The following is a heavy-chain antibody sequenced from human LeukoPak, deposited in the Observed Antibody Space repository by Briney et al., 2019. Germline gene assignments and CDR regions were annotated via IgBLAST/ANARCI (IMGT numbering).Heavy chain of an antibody. V-gene: IGHV5-51*01. J-gene: IGHJ2*01. CDR2: IYPVDSDT. CDR1: GYSFTIYW. D-gene: IGHD5-24*01. Sequence: GESLKISCKGSGYSFTIYWIGWVRQMPGKGLEWMGIIYPVDSDTTYSPSFQRKVIISADKPISTAYLQWSRLKASDTAMYYCARRGQLNWYFDLWGRGTLVTVSS. CDR3: ARRGQLNWYFDL.